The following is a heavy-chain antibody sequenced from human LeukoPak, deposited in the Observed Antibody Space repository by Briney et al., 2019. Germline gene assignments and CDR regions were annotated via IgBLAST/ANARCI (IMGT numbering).Heavy chain of an antibody. J-gene: IGHJ4*02. CDR1: GFTFSSYA. Sequence: GGSLRLSCAASGFTFSSYAMSWVRQAPGKGLEWVSAISGSGDITYYADSVKGRFTISRDNSKKTLYLQMNSLRAEDTAVYYCAKSGTTVTTYPDYWGQGTLVTVSS. CDR3: AKSGTTVTTYPDY. D-gene: IGHD4-17*01. CDR2: ISGSGDIT. V-gene: IGHV3-23*01.